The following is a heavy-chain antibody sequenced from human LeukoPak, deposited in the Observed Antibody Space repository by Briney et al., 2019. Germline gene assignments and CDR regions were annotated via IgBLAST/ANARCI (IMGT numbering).Heavy chain of an antibody. CDR2: IYYSGNT. D-gene: IGHD3-9*01. V-gene: IGHV4-39*07. CDR3: ARRNPPMDILTGYGYFQH. Sequence: SETLSLTCTVSAGSISSSTYYWGWTRQPPGKGLEWIGSIYYSGNTYYNPSLKSRVTISVDTSKNQFSLKLSSVTAADTAVYYCARRNPPMDILTGYGYFQHWGQGTLVTVSS. J-gene: IGHJ1*01. CDR1: AGSISSSTYY.